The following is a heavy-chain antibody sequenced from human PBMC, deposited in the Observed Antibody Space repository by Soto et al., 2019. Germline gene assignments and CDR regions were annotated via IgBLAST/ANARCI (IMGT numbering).Heavy chain of an antibody. CDR1: GGSISSGGYY. CDR2: IYYSGST. V-gene: IGHV4-31*03. Sequence: QVQLQESGPGLVKPSQTLSLTCTVSGGSISSGGYYWSWIRQHPGKGLEWIGYIYYSGSTYYNPSLKSRVTISVDTSKNQFSLKLSSVTAADTAVYYCARDGXKYCTNGVCYRSDAFDIWGQGTMVTVSS. D-gene: IGHD2-8*01. CDR3: ARDGXKYCTNGVCYRSDAFDI. J-gene: IGHJ3*02.